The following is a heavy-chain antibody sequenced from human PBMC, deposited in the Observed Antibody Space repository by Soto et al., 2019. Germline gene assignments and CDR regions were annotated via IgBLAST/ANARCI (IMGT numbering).Heavy chain of an antibody. CDR3: AREDDYGYRYINYGLDV. CDR1: GFTFNIYA. CDR2: ISFDGTKK. V-gene: IGHV3-30-3*01. J-gene: IGHJ6*02. Sequence: GGSLRLSCAASGFTFNIYALHWVRQAPGKGLEWVAVISFDGTKKYYSDSVKGRFTISRDNLKNTLYLQMNNLRVEDAALYFCAREDDYGYRYINYGLDVWGQGATVTVSS. D-gene: IGHD4-17*01.